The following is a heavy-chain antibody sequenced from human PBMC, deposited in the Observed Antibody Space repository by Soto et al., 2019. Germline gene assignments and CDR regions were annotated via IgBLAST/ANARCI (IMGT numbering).Heavy chain of an antibody. Sequence: EVQLVQSGAEMKKPGESLKISCKASGYSFTTYWIGWVRQMPGKGLEWMGIIHPGDSDTKYSPSLQSQVTSSADTSISTAYLRWPSLKASDNAMYYCARSRGGAYSSVWYSPSGYYNYGIDVWGQGTKVTVSS. D-gene: IGHD6-19*01. CDR2: IHPGDSDT. J-gene: IGHJ6*02. CDR3: ARSRGGAYSSVWYSPSGYYNYGIDV. CDR1: GYSFTTYW. V-gene: IGHV5-51*01.